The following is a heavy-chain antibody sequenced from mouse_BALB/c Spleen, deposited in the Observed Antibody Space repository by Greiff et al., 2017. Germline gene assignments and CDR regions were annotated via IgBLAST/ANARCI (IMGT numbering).Heavy chain of an antibody. D-gene: IGHD3-2*01. CDR1: GYTFSSYW. CDR3: AKGQLGPAWFAY. Sequence: QVQLKESGAELMKPGASVKISCKATGYTFSSYWIEWVKQRPGHGLEWIGEILPGSGSTNYNEKFKGKATFTADTSSNTAYMQLSSLTSEDSAVYYCAKGQLGPAWFAYWGQGTLVTVSA. V-gene: IGHV1-9*01. J-gene: IGHJ3*01. CDR2: ILPGSGST.